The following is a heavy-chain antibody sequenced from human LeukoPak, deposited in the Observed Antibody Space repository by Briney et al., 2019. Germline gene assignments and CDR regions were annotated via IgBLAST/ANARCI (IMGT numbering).Heavy chain of an antibody. CDR2: IYYSRST. J-gene: IGHJ4*02. CDR1: GGSISSSSYY. CDR3: ARAGLLWFAELLIGFDY. Sequence: SETLSLTCTVSGGSISSSSYYWGWIRQPPGKGLEWIGSIYYSRSTYYNPSLKTRVTISVDTSKTQFSLKLSSVTAADTAVYYCARAGLLWFAELLIGFDYWGQGTLVTVSS. V-gene: IGHV4-39*07. D-gene: IGHD3-10*01.